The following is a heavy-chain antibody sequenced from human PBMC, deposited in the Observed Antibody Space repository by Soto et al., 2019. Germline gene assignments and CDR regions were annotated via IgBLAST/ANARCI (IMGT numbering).Heavy chain of an antibody. CDR3: ARGSDGYNYYYYGMDV. Sequence: GGSLRLSCAASGFSFNSYRMNWVRQAPGKGLEWVSSISSSSSYIYYADSVKGRFTISRDNAKNSLYLQMNSLRAEDTAVYYCARGSDGYNYYYYGMDVWGQGTTVTVSS. V-gene: IGHV3-21*01. D-gene: IGHD5-12*01. J-gene: IGHJ6*02. CDR2: ISSSSSYI. CDR1: GFSFNSYR.